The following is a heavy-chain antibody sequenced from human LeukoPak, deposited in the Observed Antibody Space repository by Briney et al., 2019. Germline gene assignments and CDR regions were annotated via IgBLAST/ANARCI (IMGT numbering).Heavy chain of an antibody. CDR2: IGAYNGNT. CDR1: GYTFTSYG. CDR3: ARDPRGWYVEYFDY. Sequence: ASVKVSCKASGYTFTSYGISWVRQAPGQGLEWMGWIGAYNGNTNYAQKLQGRVTMTTDTSTSTAYMELRSLRSDDTAVYYCARDPRGWYVEYFDYWGQGTLVTVSS. J-gene: IGHJ4*02. V-gene: IGHV1-18*01. D-gene: IGHD6-19*01.